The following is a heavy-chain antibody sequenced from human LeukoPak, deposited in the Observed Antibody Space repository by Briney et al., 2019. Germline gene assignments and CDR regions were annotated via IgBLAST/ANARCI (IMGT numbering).Heavy chain of an antibody. J-gene: IGHJ4*02. CDR3: AKGVVVPADTFDY. CDR2: ISSSSSYI. D-gene: IGHD2-2*01. V-gene: IGHV3-21*01. CDR1: GFTFSSYS. Sequence: GGSLRLSCAASGFTFSSYSMNWVRQAPGKGLEWVSSISSSSSYIYYADSVKGRFTIPRDNAKKSLYLQMNSLRAEDTAVYYCAKGVVVPADTFDYWGQGTLVTVSS.